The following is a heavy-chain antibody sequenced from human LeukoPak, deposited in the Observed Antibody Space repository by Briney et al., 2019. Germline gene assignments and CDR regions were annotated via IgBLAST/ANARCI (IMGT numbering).Heavy chain of an antibody. CDR2: IIPILGIA. V-gene: IGHV1-69*04. CDR1: GYTFTDYY. J-gene: IGHJ4*02. Sequence: SVKVSCKASGYTFTDYYMHWVRQAPGQGLEWMGRIIPILGIANYAQKFQGRVTITADKSTSTAYMELSSLRSEDTAVYYCARDYYDSPDLDYWGQGTLVTVSS. D-gene: IGHD3-22*01. CDR3: ARDYYDSPDLDY.